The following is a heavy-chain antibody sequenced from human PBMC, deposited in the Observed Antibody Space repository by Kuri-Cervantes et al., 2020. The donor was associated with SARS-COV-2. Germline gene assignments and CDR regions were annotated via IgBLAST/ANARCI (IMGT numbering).Heavy chain of an antibody. CDR3: ARLQSIAASFDY. J-gene: IGHJ4*02. Sequence: GSLRLSCTVSGGSISSSSDYWSWVRQPPGKGLEWIGEINHSGNTNYDPSLKSRVTISIDTSKNQFSLKLSSVTAADTAVYYCARLQSIAASFDYWGQGTLVTVSS. CDR1: GGSISSSSDY. CDR2: INHSGNT. D-gene: IGHD6-6*01. V-gene: IGHV4-39*07.